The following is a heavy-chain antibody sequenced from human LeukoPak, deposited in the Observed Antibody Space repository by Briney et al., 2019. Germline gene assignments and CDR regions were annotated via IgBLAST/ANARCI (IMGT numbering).Heavy chain of an antibody. V-gene: IGHV4-34*01. CDR1: GGSFSGYY. D-gene: IGHD7-27*01. CDR3: ASRKLGLIDY. Sequence: SETLSLTCAVYGGSFSGYYWSWIRQPPGKGLEWIGEINHSGSTNYNPPLKSRVTISVDTSKNQFSLKLSSVTAADTAVYYCASRKLGLIDYWGQGTLVTVSS. CDR2: INHSGST. J-gene: IGHJ4*02.